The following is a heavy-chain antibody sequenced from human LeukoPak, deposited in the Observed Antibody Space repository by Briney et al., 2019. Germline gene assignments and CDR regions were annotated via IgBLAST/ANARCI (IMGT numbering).Heavy chain of an antibody. CDR2: INHSGST. CDR1: GGSSSGYY. J-gene: IGHJ3*02. V-gene: IGHV4-34*01. D-gene: IGHD3-10*01. Sequence: SETLSLTCAVYGGSSSGYYWSWIRQPPGKGLEWIGEINHSGSTNYNPSLKSRVTISVDTSKNQFSLQLSSVTAADTAVYYCARTYGSGSYYIAAFDIWGQGTMVTVSS. CDR3: ARTYGSGSYYIAAFDI.